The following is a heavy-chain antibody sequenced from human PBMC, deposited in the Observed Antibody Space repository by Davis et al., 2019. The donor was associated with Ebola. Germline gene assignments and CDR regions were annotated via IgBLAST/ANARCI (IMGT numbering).Heavy chain of an antibody. D-gene: IGHD3-10*01. J-gene: IGHJ5*02. CDR3: VGDGSGGNWFDP. V-gene: IGHV1-69*05. CDR2: IIPIFGAA. CDR1: GGTFNNYA. Sequence: SVKVSCKASGGTFNNYAVSWVRQAPGQGLEWMGGIIPIFGAANYAQKFQGRVTMTTDTSTPKAYMELRSLRSDDTAVYSCVGDGSGGNWFDPWGHGTLVTVSS.